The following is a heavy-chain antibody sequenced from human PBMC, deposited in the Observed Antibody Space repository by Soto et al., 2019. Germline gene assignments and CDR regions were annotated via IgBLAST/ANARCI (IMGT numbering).Heavy chain of an antibody. CDR2: IYYSGST. Sequence: QVQLQESGPGLVKPSQTLSLTCTVSGGSISSGGYYWSWIRQHPGKGLEWIGYIYYSGSTYYNPSLKSRVTISVDTSKNQFSLKLSSVTAADTAVYYCARSFTGDFWSGPSLFGYYYYGMDVWGQGTTVTVSS. D-gene: IGHD3-3*01. V-gene: IGHV4-31*03. J-gene: IGHJ6*02. CDR1: GGSISSGGYY. CDR3: ARSFTGDFWSGPSLFGYYYYGMDV.